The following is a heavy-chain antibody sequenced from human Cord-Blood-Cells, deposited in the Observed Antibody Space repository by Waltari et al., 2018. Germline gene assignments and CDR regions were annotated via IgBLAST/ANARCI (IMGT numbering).Heavy chain of an antibody. D-gene: IGHD3-3*01. CDR2: IIPIFGTA. J-gene: IGHJ3*02. CDR3: AARPYDFWSGYYAFDI. CDR1: GGTFSSYA. V-gene: IGHV1-69*06. Sequence: QVQLVQSGAEVKKPGSSVKVPCKASGGTFSSYAISWVRPAPGKGLELMGGIIPIFGTANYAQKFQGRVTITADKSTSTAYMELSSLRSEDTAVYYCAARPYDFWSGYYAFDIWGQGTMVTVSS.